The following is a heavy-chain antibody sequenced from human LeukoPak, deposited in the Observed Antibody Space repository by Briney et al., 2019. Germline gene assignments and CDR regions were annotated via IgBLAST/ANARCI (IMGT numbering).Heavy chain of an antibody. V-gene: IGHV1-2*02. CDR2: INPNSGGT. Sequence: VKVSCKASGYTFTGYYMHWVRQAPGRGLEWMGWINPNSGGTNYAQKFQGRVTMTRDTSISTAYMELSRLRSDDTAVYYCARPITMVRGENAFDIWGQGTMVTVSS. J-gene: IGHJ3*02. CDR3: ARPITMVRGENAFDI. D-gene: IGHD3-10*01. CDR1: GYTFTGYY.